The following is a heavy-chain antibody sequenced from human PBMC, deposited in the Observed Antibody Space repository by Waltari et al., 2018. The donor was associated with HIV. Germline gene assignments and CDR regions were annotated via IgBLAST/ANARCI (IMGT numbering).Heavy chain of an antibody. V-gene: IGHV1-8*01. Sequence: QVQLVQSGAEVKKPGASVKVSCKASGYTFTNYDTNWVRQATGQGLEWMGWMNPNSGNTGYAQKFQGRVTMTRDTSISTAYMELRSLRSDDTAVYYCARVFGDPDYWGQGTLLTVSS. CDR2: MNPNSGNT. CDR1: GYTFTNYD. D-gene: IGHD4-17*01. CDR3: ARVFGDPDY. J-gene: IGHJ4*02.